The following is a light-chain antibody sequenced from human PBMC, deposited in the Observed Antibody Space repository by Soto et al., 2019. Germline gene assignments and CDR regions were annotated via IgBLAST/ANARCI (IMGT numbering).Light chain of an antibody. J-gene: IGKJ1*01. CDR3: QKYDSDPRT. CDR2: GSS. V-gene: IGKV1-27*01. CDR1: QGISTF. Sequence: DLPITQPPSSLSASVGALVPITCRACQGISTFLAWYHQKPGKVPTLLIYGSSTLQSGVPSRFSGSGSGTDLTLTISSLKPEDFATYYCQKYDSDPRTFGQGTKVDIK.